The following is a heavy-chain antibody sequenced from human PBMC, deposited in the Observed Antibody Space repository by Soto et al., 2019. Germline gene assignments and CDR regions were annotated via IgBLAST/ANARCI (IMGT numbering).Heavy chain of an antibody. J-gene: IGHJ6*02. CDR1: GFTFSSYA. Sequence: EVQLLESGGGLVQPGGSLRLSCAASGFTFSSYAMSWVRQAPGKGLEWVSAISGSGGSTYYADSVKGRFTISRDNSKNTLYLQMNSLRAEDTAVYYCAKRFISGDYEGLYYYYGMDVWGQGTTVTVSS. D-gene: IGHD2-21*02. V-gene: IGHV3-23*01. CDR2: ISGSGGST. CDR3: AKRFISGDYEGLYYYYGMDV.